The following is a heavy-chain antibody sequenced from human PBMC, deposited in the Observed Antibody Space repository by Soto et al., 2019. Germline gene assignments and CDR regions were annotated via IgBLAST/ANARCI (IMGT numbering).Heavy chain of an antibody. CDR2: INPGNGNT. CDR3: AREQVVVATTPHWYFDL. D-gene: IGHD2-15*01. CDR1: GYTFTNYA. Sequence: QVQLVQSGAEVKKPGASVKVSCKASGYTFTNYAMHWVRQAPGQRLEWMGWINPGNGNTKYSQKFQGRVTISRDTSASTAYMELSSLRSEDTAGYYCAREQVVVATTPHWYFDLWGRGTLVTVSS. J-gene: IGHJ2*01. V-gene: IGHV1-3*01.